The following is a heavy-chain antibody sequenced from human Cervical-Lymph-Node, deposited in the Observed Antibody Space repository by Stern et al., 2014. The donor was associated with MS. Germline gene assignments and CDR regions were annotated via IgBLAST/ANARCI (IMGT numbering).Heavy chain of an antibody. CDR1: GFSFTDFS. Sequence: QMQLVQSGGGLVKPGGSLRLSCAASGFSFTDFSMSWIRQVPGKGLEWVSYTSSSGSDRLYADSVKGRFTVSRDGAKNSVHLQMNSLRAEDTAVYYCARDRLAVDGNWFDTWGQGTLVSVSS. D-gene: IGHD6-19*01. CDR3: ARDRLAVDGNWFDT. CDR2: TSSSGSDR. J-gene: IGHJ5*02. V-gene: IGHV3-11*01.